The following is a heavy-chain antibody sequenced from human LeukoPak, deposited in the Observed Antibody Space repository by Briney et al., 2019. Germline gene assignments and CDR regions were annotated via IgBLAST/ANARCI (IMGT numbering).Heavy chain of an antibody. V-gene: IGHV3-7*03. Sequence: GGSLRLSCAASGFTFSNYWMSWVRQAPGKGLEWVANTKQDGSEKYYVDSVKGRFTISRDNAKNSLYLQMNSLRAEDTAVYYCARDHGRYCSGGSCYFGGFFEYWGQGTLGTVSS. CDR1: GFTFSNYW. D-gene: IGHD2-15*01. CDR2: TKQDGSEK. J-gene: IGHJ4*02. CDR3: ARDHGRYCSGGSCYFGGFFEY.